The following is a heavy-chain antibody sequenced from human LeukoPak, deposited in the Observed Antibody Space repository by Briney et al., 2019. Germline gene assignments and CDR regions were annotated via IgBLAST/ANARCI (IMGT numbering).Heavy chain of an antibody. CDR3: ARDGAFDI. V-gene: IGHV4-59*01. J-gene: IGHJ3*02. CDR1: GGSISNYY. CDR2: IYSTGTT. Sequence: PSETLSLTCTVSGGSISNYYWSWIRQPPGKGLEWIGYIYSTGTTNYNPSLKSRVTISLDTSKNQFSLKLISVTAADTALYYCARDGAFDIWGQGTMVSVPS.